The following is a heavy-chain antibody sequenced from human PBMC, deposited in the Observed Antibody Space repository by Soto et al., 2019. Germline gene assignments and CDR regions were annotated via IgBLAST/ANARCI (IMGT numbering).Heavy chain of an antibody. CDR2: ISDDGNTK. CDR3: ASSYFYDSGGYYPFDY. D-gene: IGHD3-22*01. V-gene: IGHV3-30-3*01. CDR1: GFTFSTYA. Sequence: QVQLVESGGGVVQPGTSLRLSCAASGFTFSTYAMYWVRQAPGRGLEWVAVISDDGNTKYYADSVKGRFTISRDNSRNTLCLQIYSRRAEDAAVYYCASSYFYDSGGYYPFDYWGQGTRVTVSS. J-gene: IGHJ4*02.